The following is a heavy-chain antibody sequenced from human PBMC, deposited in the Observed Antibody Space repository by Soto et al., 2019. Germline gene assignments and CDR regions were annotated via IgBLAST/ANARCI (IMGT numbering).Heavy chain of an antibody. Sequence: ESGGGVVQPGRSLRLSCAASGFTFSSYGMHWVRQAPGKGLEWVAVISYDGSNKYYADSVKGRFTISRDNSKNTLYLQMNSLRAEDTAVYYCAKPAWDGRTYFDYWGQGTLVTVSS. J-gene: IGHJ4*02. CDR2: ISYDGSNK. V-gene: IGHV3-30*18. CDR3: AKPAWDGRTYFDY. D-gene: IGHD1-26*01. CDR1: GFTFSSYG.